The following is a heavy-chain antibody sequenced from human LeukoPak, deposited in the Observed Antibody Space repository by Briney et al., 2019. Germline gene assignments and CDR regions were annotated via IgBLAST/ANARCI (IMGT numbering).Heavy chain of an antibody. V-gene: IGHV3-23*01. D-gene: IGHD3-10*01. CDR3: AKETWIGEPSPYDY. J-gene: IGHJ4*02. CDR1: GFTFSSYA. Sequence: GRSLRLSCAASGFTFSSYAMSWVRQAPGKGLEWVSAISGSGGSTYYADSVKGRFTISRDDSKNTLYLQMNSLRAEDTAVYYCAKETWIGEPSPYDYWGQGTLVTVSS. CDR2: ISGSGGST.